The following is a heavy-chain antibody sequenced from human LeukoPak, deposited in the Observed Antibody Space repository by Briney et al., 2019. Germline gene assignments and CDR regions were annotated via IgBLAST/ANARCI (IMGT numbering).Heavy chain of an antibody. V-gene: IGHV5-51*01. J-gene: IGHJ4*02. CDR3: ASAKDHGDYVYYFDY. CDR1: GYSFTSYW. Sequence: GESLKISCKGSGYSFTSYWIGWVRQMTGKGLEWMGIIYPGDSDTRYSPSFQGQVTISADKSISTAYLQWSSLKASDTAMYYCASAKDHGDYVYYFDYWGQGTLVTVSS. D-gene: IGHD4-17*01. CDR2: IYPGDSDT.